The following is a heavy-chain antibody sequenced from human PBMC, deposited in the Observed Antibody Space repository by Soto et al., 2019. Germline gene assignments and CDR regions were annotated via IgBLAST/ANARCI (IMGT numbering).Heavy chain of an antibody. CDR1: GGTFSSYA. V-gene: IGHV1-69*06. CDR3: ARGIYYYDSSHDYYYGMDV. Sequence: ASVKVSCKASGGTFSSYAISWVRQAPGQGLEWMGGIIPIFGTANYAQKFQGRVTITADKSTSTAYMELSSLRSEDTAVYYCARGIYYYDSSHDYYYGMDVWGQGTTVTVSS. CDR2: IIPIFGTA. J-gene: IGHJ6*02. D-gene: IGHD3-22*01.